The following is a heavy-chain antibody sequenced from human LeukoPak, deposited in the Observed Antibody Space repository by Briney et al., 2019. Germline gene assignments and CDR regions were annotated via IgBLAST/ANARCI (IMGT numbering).Heavy chain of an antibody. V-gene: IGHV3-13*01. Sequence: SGGSLRLSCAASGFTFSSYDMHWVRQATGKGLEWVSAIGTAGDTYYPGSVKGRFTISRDNAKNSLYLQMNSLRAEDTAVYYCARDCSSTSCYGGFDYWGQGTLVTVSS. CDR2: IGTAGDT. CDR3: ARDCSSTSCYGGFDY. J-gene: IGHJ4*02. D-gene: IGHD2-2*01. CDR1: GFTFSSYD.